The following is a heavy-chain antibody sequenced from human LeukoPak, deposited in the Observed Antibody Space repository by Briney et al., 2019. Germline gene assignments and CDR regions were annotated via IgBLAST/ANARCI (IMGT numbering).Heavy chain of an antibody. CDR3: ARDAGQSIAARLHYFDH. CDR2: ISHSGST. Sequence: SETLSLTCAVYGGSFSGYYWSWIRQPPGKGLEWIGEISHSGSTNYNPSLKSRVTMSVDTSKNQFSLKLSSVTAADTAVYYCARDAGQSIAARLHYFDHWGQGTLVTVSP. V-gene: IGHV4-34*01. D-gene: IGHD6-6*01. CDR1: GGSFSGYY. J-gene: IGHJ4*02.